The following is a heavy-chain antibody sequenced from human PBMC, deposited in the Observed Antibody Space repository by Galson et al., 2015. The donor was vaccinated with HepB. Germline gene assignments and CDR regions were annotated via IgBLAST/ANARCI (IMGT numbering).Heavy chain of an antibody. Sequence: SVKVSCKASGYTFTTYGITWVRQAPRQGLEWMGWISPYNGNTNYAQTFQGRVTMTTDTSTSTAYMELRSLTSDDTAVYYCARAGYSSGWDFWGQGTLVTVSS. D-gene: IGHD6-19*01. CDR3: ARAGYSSGWDF. CDR1: GYTFTTYG. V-gene: IGHV1-18*01. CDR2: ISPYNGNT. J-gene: IGHJ4*02.